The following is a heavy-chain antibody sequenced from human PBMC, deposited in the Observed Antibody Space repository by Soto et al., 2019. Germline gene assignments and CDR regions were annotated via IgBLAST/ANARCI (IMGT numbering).Heavy chain of an antibody. Sequence: GGSLRLSCAASGVSFNGYTLHWVRLAPGKGLEWVSSISASSNYINYADSVRGRFTISRDSAENSLFLQMSSLRDEDTAIYYCARQRLWFGAPLDYWGQGTLVTVS. CDR1: GVSFNGYT. CDR3: ARQRLWFGAPLDY. J-gene: IGHJ4*02. V-gene: IGHV3-21*01. CDR2: ISASSNYI. D-gene: IGHD3-10*01.